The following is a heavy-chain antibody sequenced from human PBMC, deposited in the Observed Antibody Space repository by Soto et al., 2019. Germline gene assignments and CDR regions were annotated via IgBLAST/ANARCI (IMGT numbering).Heavy chain of an antibody. CDR3: RSSSRYSTDV. CDR2: IYGTGNT. D-gene: IGHD6-19*01. CDR1: GGSISSSFY. V-gene: IGHV4-39*01. J-gene: IGHJ6*02. Sequence: QLQLQESGPGLVKPSETLSLSCTVSGGSISSSFYWGWIRQPPGKGLEWIGSIYGTGNTYYNPSLTGRVTISADTSKTQFFLKLISVTAADTAVYYCRSSSRYSTDVWGQGATVTVSS.